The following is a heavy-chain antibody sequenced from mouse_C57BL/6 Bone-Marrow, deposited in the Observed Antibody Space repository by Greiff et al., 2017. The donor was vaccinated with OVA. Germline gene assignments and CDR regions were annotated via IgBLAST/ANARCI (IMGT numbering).Heavy chain of an antibody. J-gene: IGHJ1*03. CDR2: ISSGGSYT. CDR1: GFTFSSYG. V-gene: IGHV5-6*01. D-gene: IGHD2-2*01. CDR3: ARQGLRRYFDV. Sequence: EVQVVESGGDLVKPGGSLKLSCAASGFTFSSYGMSWVRQTPDKRLEWVATISSGGSYTYYPDSVKGRFTISRDNAKNTLYLQMSSLKSQDTAMYYCARQGLRRYFDVWGTGTTVTVSS.